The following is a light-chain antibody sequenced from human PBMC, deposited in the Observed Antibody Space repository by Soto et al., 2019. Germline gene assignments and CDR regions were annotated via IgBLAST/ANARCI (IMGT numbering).Light chain of an antibody. CDR1: QSLLHSNGYNY. Sequence: DIVMTQSPLSLPVTPGEPASISCRSSQSLLHSNGYNYLDWYLQKPGQSPQLLIYLGSNRASGVPDRFSGSGSGTEFTLTISSLQSEDFAIYYCQQYNNWPSYTFGQGTKVDIK. J-gene: IGKJ2*01. CDR2: LGS. V-gene: IGKV2-28*01. CDR3: QQYNNWPSYT.